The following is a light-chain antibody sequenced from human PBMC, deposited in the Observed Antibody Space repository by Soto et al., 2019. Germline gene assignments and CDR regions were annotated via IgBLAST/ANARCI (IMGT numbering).Light chain of an antibody. J-gene: IGKJ1*01. Sequence: ESLLAHSPGTLSLSPGERATLSCTASQSVSSNLAWYQQKPGQAPRLLIYGASTRATGIPDRFSGGGSRTDFTLTISRLEHEDFAVYYCHQYGSSPPWTFGQGTKVDI. CDR3: HQYGSSPPWT. V-gene: IGKV3-20*01. CDR2: GAS. CDR1: QSVSSN.